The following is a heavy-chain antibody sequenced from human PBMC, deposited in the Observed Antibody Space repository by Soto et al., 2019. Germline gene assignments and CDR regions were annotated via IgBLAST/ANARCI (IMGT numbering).Heavy chain of an antibody. J-gene: IGHJ4*02. CDR3: IRGSRGWNGIDY. CDR2: IDGDGRNR. V-gene: IGHV3-74*01. Sequence: EVQLVESGGGLVQPGGSLRVSCTASGFTFSDYYIHWVRQGPGKGLMWVSRIDGDGRNRDYADSMKGRFTLSRDNAKNTVYLYMSSLRSDDTGVYYCIRGSRGWNGIDYWGQGALVTVSS. D-gene: IGHD6-19*01. CDR1: GFTFSDYY.